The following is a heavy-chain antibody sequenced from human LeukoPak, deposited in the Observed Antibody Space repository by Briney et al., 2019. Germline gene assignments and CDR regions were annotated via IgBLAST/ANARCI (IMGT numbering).Heavy chain of an antibody. D-gene: IGHD2-2*01. CDR1: GFTFDDHV. V-gene: IGHV3-9*01. Sequence: GGSLRLSCAASGFTFDDHVMHWVRQAPGKGLEWVSSISWSGDRMGYADAVKGRFTISRDNAKHSLFLQMNSLRVEDTALYYCTKDLGGSATTVWGQGTLVTVSS. CDR3: TKDLGGSATTV. J-gene: IGHJ4*02. CDR2: ISWSGDRM.